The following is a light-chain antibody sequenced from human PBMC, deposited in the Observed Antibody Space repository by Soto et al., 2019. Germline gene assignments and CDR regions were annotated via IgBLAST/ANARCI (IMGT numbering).Light chain of an antibody. CDR2: AAS. V-gene: IGKV1-12*01. CDR1: QGISRW. J-gene: IGKJ5*01. Sequence: DIPITQSPSSVSESVGDRATITCRASQGISRWLAWYKKKPGKEPKILIYAASSLQSGVPSRFSGIVSGTDFTLTLRSLQSEECAVYDGQQYSKWPIPCGQGPRLAIK. CDR3: QQYSKWPIP.